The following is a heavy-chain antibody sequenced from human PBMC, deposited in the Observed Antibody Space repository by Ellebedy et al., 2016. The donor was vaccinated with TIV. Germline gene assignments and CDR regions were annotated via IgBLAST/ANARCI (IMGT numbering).Heavy chain of an antibody. D-gene: IGHD2-8*01. Sequence: ASVKVSCKASGGIFRSNAFSWARQAPGQGLEWMGGIVAVFGTTTYAQKVQGRVTLSTDTSTSTAYMELRSLRSDDTAVYYCARDMVQGMVSRYVWFDYWGQGTLVTVSS. CDR1: GGIFRSNA. CDR2: IVAVFGTT. CDR3: ARDMVQGMVSRYVWFDY. V-gene: IGHV1-69*05. J-gene: IGHJ4*02.